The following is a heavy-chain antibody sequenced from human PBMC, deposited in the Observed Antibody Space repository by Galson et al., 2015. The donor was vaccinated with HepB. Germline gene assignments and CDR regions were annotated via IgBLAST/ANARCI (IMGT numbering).Heavy chain of an antibody. J-gene: IGHJ5*02. CDR2: ISAYNGNT. CDR3: ARDRGLNIAAALFDP. V-gene: IGHV1-18*04. CDR1: GYTFTSYG. D-gene: IGHD6-13*01. Sequence: SVKVSCRASGYTFTSYGISWVRQAPGQGLEWMGWISAYNGNTNYAQKLQGRVTMTTDTSTSTAYMELRSLRSDDTAVYYCARDRGLNIAAALFDPWGQGTLVTVSS.